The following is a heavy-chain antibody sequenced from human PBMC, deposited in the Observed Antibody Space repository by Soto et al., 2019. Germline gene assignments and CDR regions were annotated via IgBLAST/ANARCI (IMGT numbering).Heavy chain of an antibody. V-gene: IGHV3-30*18. CDR1: GFTFSSYG. J-gene: IGHJ6*02. Sequence: PGGSLRLSCAASGFTFSSYGMHWVRQAPGKGLEWVAVISYDGSDKYYADSVKGRFTISRDNSKNTLYLQMNSLRAEDTAVYYCAKDRDDILTGPRYYYYYYGMDVWGQGTTVTVSS. CDR3: AKDRDDILTGPRYYYYYYGMDV. D-gene: IGHD3-9*01. CDR2: ISYDGSDK.